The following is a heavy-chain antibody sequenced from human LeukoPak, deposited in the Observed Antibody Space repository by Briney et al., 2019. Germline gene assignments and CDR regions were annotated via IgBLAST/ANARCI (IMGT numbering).Heavy chain of an antibody. J-gene: IGHJ4*02. CDR1: SGSVSSYY. D-gene: IGHD7-27*01. CDR3: ARHDLTGEDYFDY. CDR2: IYHTGST. Sequence: SETLSLTCLVSSGSVSSYYWTWIRQPPGKGLEWIGYIYHTGSTNYIPSLKSRVTISVDTSKNQFSLKLSSVTAADTAVYYCARHDLTGEDYFDYWGQGTLVTVSS. V-gene: IGHV4-59*08.